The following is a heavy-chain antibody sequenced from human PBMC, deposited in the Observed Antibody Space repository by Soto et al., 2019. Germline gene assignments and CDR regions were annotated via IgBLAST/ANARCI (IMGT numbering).Heavy chain of an antibody. CDR1: GYSFTSYW. Sequence: GESLKISCKGSGYSFTSYWIGWVRQMPGKGLEWMGIIYPGDSDTRYSPSFQGQVTISADKSISTAYLQWSSLKASDNAMFYCAIYFGLYDYVWGSYRPCYGMDVWGEGTTVTVSS. CDR2: IYPGDSDT. D-gene: IGHD3-16*02. J-gene: IGHJ6*04. CDR3: AIYFGLYDYVWGSYRPCYGMDV. V-gene: IGHV5-51*01.